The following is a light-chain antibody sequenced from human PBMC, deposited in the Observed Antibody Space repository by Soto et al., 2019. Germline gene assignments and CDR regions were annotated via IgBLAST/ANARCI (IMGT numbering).Light chain of an antibody. Sequence: EIVLTQSPGTLSVSPGERATLSCRASQSVSSSYLAWYQQKPGQAPRLLIYGASNRATGIPDRFSGSGSGTDFTLTSSRLEPEDFAVYYCQQYGSSGTFGQGTKVDIK. J-gene: IGKJ1*01. CDR1: QSVSSSY. CDR2: GAS. V-gene: IGKV3-20*01. CDR3: QQYGSSGT.